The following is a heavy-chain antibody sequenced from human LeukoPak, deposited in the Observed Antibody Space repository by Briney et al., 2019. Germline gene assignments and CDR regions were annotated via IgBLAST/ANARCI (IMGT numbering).Heavy chain of an antibody. CDR1: GYTFTSLD. J-gene: IGHJ4*02. Sequence: ASVKVSCKASGYTFTSLDINWVRQATGQGLEWLGWVNTKSGNTGSAQNFRGRVTFTRDTSINTAYMELSSLRSEDTAIYYCARVDGSPDYWGQGTLVTVSS. D-gene: IGHD2-15*01. CDR2: VNTKSGNT. V-gene: IGHV1-8*01. CDR3: ARVDGSPDY.